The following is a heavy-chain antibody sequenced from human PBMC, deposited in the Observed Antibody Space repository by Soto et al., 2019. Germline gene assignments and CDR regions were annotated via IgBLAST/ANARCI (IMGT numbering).Heavy chain of an antibody. CDR2: IYYSGST. Sequence: PSETLSLTCTVSGGSISSYYWSWIRQPPGKGLEWIGYIYYSGSTNYNPSLKSRVTISVDTSKNQFSLKLSSVTAADTAVYYCARDSEVVAAAGYYYYGMDAWGQGTTVTVSS. D-gene: IGHD6-13*01. CDR3: ARDSEVVAAAGYYYYGMDA. CDR1: GGSISSYY. J-gene: IGHJ6*02. V-gene: IGHV4-59*01.